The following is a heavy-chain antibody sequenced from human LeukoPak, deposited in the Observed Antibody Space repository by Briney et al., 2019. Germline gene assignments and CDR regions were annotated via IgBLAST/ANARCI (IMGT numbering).Heavy chain of an antibody. CDR1: GGSISSSSYY. Sequence: SETLSLTCTVSGGSISSSSYYWGWIRQPPGKGLEWIGSIYYSGSTYYNPSLKSRVTISVDTSKNQFSLKLSSVTAADTAVYYCARDLEAGYYYMDVWGKGTMVTVSS. V-gene: IGHV4-39*07. CDR3: ARDLEAGYYYMDV. J-gene: IGHJ6*03. CDR2: IYYSGST.